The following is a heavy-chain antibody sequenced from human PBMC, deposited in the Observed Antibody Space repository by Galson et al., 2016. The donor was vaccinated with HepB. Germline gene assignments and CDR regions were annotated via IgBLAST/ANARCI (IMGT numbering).Heavy chain of an antibody. D-gene: IGHD3-10*01. CDR1: GFTFSSYG. J-gene: IGHJ6*04. CDR3: AKIGSEYGMDV. CDR2: IWYDGSNK. V-gene: IGHV3-33*06. Sequence: SLRLSCAASGFTFSSYGMHWVRQAPGKGLDWVAVIWYDGSNKYYADSVKGRFTISRDNSKNTLYLQMNSLRAAEPAVYYCAKIGSEYGMDVWGKGTTVTVSS.